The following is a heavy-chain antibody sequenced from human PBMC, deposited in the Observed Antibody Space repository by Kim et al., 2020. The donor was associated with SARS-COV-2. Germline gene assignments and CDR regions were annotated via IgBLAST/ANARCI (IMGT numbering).Heavy chain of an antibody. CDR2: IYYSGRT. D-gene: IGHD3-22*01. CDR1: GGSISSGGYY. V-gene: IGHV4-31*03. J-gene: IGHJ4*02. CDR3: ATTREDSSGYYFDY. Sequence: SETLSLTCTVSGGSISSGGYYWSWIRQHPGKGLEWIGYIYYSGRTYYNPSLKSRVTISDDTSKNQFSLKLSSVTAADTAVYYCATTREDSSGYYFDYWGQGTLVTVSS.